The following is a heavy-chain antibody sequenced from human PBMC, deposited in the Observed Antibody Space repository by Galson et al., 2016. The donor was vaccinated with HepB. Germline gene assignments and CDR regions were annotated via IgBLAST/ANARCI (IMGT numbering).Heavy chain of an antibody. CDR2: IYYSGST. J-gene: IGHJ4*02. CDR1: GGSISSGGYY. V-gene: IGHV4-31*03. CDR3: ARQLSGWYVTYDY. Sequence: TLSLTCTVSGGSISSGGYYWSWIRQHPGKGLEWIGYIYYSGSTYYNPSLKSRVTISVDTSKNQFSLKLSSVTAADTAVYYCARQLSGWYVTYDYWGQGTLVTVSS. D-gene: IGHD6-19*01.